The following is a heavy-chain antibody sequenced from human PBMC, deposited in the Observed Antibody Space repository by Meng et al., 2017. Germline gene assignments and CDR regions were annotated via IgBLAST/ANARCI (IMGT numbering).Heavy chain of an antibody. Sequence: QMQLQESGPGLVKPSGALSLTCAVPGCSFSRGNWWGWVRQPPGKGLEWIGEIFHTGNTNYNPSLQSRISLSIHKSKSQFSLKMISVTAADTAIYYCVNYCSGGTCSPNEQSQHWGQGTLVTVSS. D-gene: IGHD2-15*01. CDR1: GCSFSRGNW. V-gene: IGHV4-4*02. CDR2: IFHTGNT. J-gene: IGHJ1*01. CDR3: VNYCSGGTCSPNEQSQH.